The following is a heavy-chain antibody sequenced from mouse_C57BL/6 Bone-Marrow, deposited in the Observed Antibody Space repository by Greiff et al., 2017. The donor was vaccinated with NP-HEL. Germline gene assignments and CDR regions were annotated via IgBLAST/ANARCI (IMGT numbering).Heavy chain of an antibody. J-gene: IGHJ2*01. Sequence: VQLQQSVAELVRPGASVKLSCTASGFNIKNTYMPWVKQRPEQGLEWIGRIDPANGNTKYAPKFQGRATITADTSSNTAYLQLSSLTSEDTAIYYCAWHYCGSSPYFDYWGQGTTLTVSS. CDR1: GFNIKNTY. CDR3: AWHYCGSSPYFDY. D-gene: IGHD1-1*01. V-gene: IGHV14-3*01. CDR2: IDPANGNT.